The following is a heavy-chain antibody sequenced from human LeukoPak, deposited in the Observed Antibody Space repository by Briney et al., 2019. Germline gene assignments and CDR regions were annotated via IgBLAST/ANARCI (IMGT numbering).Heavy chain of an antibody. CDR2: IIIYNGNT. V-gene: IGHV1-18*01. CDR3: ARITYDFWSGYYMPDDP. Sequence: GASVKVSCKASGYTFTNYGISWVRQAPGQGLEWMGWIIIYNGNTDYAQKLRGRVTMTTDTSTSTAYMELRSLRSDDTAVYYCARITYDFWSGYYMPDDPWGQGTLVTVSS. D-gene: IGHD3-3*01. J-gene: IGHJ5*02. CDR1: GYTFTNYG.